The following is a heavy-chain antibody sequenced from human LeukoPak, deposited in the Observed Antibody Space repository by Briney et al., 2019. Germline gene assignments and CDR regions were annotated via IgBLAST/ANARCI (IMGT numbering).Heavy chain of an antibody. V-gene: IGHV3-33*06. D-gene: IGHD3/OR15-3a*01. CDR2: IWYDGSNK. CDR1: GFTFSGYG. J-gene: IGHJ4*02. CDR3: AKDTESRQLNMISYFDS. Sequence: GGSLRPSCAASGFTFSGYGMHWVRQAPGKGLEWVAVIWYDGSNKYYADSVKGRFTISRDNSKNTLYLQMNSLRAEDTAIYYCAKDTESRQLNMISYFDSWGQGTLVTVSS.